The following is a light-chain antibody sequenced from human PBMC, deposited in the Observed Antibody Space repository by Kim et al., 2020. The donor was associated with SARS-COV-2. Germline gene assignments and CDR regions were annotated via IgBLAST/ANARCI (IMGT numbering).Light chain of an antibody. Sequence: IQMTQSPSSLSASVGDRVTITCRASQVINNNLAWFQHKPGKAPKSLMSAVFSLQSGVPSKFSGSGSGTDFTLTITSLQPEDFATYYCLQYNSYPFTFGPGTKVDIK. CDR2: AVF. J-gene: IGKJ3*01. CDR3: LQYNSYPFT. CDR1: QVINNN. V-gene: IGKV1-16*02.